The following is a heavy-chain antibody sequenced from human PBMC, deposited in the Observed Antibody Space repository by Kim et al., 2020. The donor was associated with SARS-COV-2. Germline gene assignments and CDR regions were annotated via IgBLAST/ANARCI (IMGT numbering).Heavy chain of an antibody. Sequence: GGSLRLSCAASGFTFSSYSMNWVRQAPGKGLEWVSYISSSSSTIYYADSVKGRFTISRDNAKNSLYLQMDSLRDEDTAVYYCARDRSSGYYGTFDYWGQGTLVTVSS. CDR1: GFTFSSYS. J-gene: IGHJ4*02. CDR2: ISSSSSTI. CDR3: ARDRSSGYYGTFDY. D-gene: IGHD3-22*01. V-gene: IGHV3-48*02.